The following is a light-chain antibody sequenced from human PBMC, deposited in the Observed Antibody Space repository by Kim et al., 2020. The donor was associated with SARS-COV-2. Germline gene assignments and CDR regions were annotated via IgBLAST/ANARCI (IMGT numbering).Light chain of an antibody. Sequence: ELTQPPSASGTPGQRVTISCSGSSSNIGSNYVYWYQQLPGTAPKLLIYRNNQRPSGVPDRFSGSKSGTSASLAISGLRSEDEADYYCAAWDVSLSGWVFGGGTQLTVL. CDR2: RNN. CDR3: AAWDVSLSGWV. J-gene: IGLJ3*02. CDR1: SSNIGSNY. V-gene: IGLV1-47*01.